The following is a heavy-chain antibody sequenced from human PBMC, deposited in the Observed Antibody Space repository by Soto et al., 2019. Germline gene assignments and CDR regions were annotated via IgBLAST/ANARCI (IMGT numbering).Heavy chain of an antibody. V-gene: IGHV1-18*01. D-gene: IGHD3-3*01. Sequence: ASVKVSCKASGYTFTSYGISWVRQAPGQGPEWMGWIGAYSGNTNYAQKLQGRVTMTTDTSTSTAYMELRSLRPDDTAVYYCARGFLEWLSPSFDYWGQGTLVTVSS. CDR3: ARGFLEWLSPSFDY. J-gene: IGHJ4*02. CDR1: GYTFTSYG. CDR2: IGAYSGNT.